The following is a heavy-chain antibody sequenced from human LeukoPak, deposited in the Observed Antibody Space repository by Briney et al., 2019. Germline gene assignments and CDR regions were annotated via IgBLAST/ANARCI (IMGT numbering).Heavy chain of an antibody. V-gene: IGHV3-23*01. CDR1: GFTFSSYA. D-gene: IGHD4-17*01. J-gene: IGHJ3*02. CDR3: AKARYRDYGDYAGDAFDI. CDR2: ISGSGGST. Sequence: GGSLRLSCAASGFTFSSYAMSWVRQAPGKGLEWVSAISGSGGSTYYADSVKGRFIISRDNSKNTLYLQMNSLRAEDTAVYYCAKARYRDYGDYAGDAFDIWGQGTMVTVSS.